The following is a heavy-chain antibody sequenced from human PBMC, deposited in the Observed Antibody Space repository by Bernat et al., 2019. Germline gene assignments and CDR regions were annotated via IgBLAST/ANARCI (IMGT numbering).Heavy chain of an antibody. Sequence: QVQLVEPGGGVVQPGRSLRLSCAASGFTFRSYGMHWVRQAPGRGLEWVSVIWYDGSNKNYADSVKGRFTISRDNSKNMLYLQMNSLRAEDTAVYYCARELEWGDTYYFDYWGQGTLVTVSS. CDR2: IWYDGSNK. D-gene: IGHD1-26*01. CDR1: GFTFRSYG. CDR3: ARELEWGDTYYFDY. J-gene: IGHJ4*02. V-gene: IGHV3-33*01.